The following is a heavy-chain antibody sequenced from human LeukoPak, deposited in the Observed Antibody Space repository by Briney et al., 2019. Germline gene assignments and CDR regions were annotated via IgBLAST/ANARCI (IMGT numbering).Heavy chain of an antibody. CDR1: GFSFSDYD. CDR2: ISTTSATI. Sequence: GGSLRLSCAASGFSFSDYDMNWVRLAPGKGLEWVAWISTTSATIYYADSVKGRFTIPRDNSKNTLYLQMNSLRAEDTAVYYCARPAALVLRYFDWLLSYWGQGTLVTVSS. V-gene: IGHV3-48*01. CDR3: ARPAALVLRYFDWLLSY. J-gene: IGHJ4*02. D-gene: IGHD3-9*01.